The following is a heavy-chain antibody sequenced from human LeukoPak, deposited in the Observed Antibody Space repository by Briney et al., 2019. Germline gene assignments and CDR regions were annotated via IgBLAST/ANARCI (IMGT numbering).Heavy chain of an antibody. CDR1: GYSFTSYW. CDR2: IYPGDSDT. Sequence: GESLKISCKGSGYSFTSYWIGWVRQMPGKGLEWMGIIYPGDSDTRYSPSFQGQDTISADKSISTAYLQWSSLKASDTAMYYCARLKPIAVAVTYYFDYWGQGTLVTVSS. V-gene: IGHV5-51*01. CDR3: ARLKPIAVAVTYYFDY. J-gene: IGHJ4*02. D-gene: IGHD6-19*01.